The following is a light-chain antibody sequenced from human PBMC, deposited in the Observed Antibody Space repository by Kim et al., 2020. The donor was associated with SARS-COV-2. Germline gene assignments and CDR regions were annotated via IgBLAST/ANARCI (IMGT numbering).Light chain of an antibody. CDR2: SKN. J-gene: IGLJ2*01. V-gene: IGLV3-19*01. CDR1: SLRSYY. CDR3: NPRGSNDNVV. Sequence: WEKTSSTTRQGDSLRSYYTSWYQQKRGQAPLVVNYSKNNRPAGIPGRFSGTSAGNAASLTIAGKPAGDEADYYCNPRGSNDNVVFGGGTQLTVL.